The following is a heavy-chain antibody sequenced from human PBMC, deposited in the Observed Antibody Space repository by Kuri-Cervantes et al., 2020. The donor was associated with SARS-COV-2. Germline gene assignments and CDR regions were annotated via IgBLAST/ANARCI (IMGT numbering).Heavy chain of an antibody. CDR3: ARGVPGF. CDR1: GGSFNDYW. V-gene: IGHV4-34*01. Sequence: SETLSLTCAVYGGSFNDYWWSWVRQPPGTGLEWIGDIKHSGSTNCNPSLKSRVTISVDTSKNQFSLKLTSVTAADTAVCYCARGVPGFWGPGTLVTVSS. CDR2: IKHSGST. J-gene: IGHJ4*02.